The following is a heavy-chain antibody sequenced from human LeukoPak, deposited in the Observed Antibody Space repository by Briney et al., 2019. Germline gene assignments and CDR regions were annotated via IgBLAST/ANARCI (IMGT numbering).Heavy chain of an antibody. J-gene: IGHJ4*02. CDR2: ISGSGGST. Sequence: GGSLRLSCAASGFTFSSYAMSWVRQAPGKGLEWVSAISGSGGSTYYADSVKGRFTISRDNSKNTLYLQMNSLRAEDTAVYYRAKDSNRYYDFWSGYYFDYWGQGTLVTVSS. CDR1: GFTFSSYA. V-gene: IGHV3-23*01. CDR3: AKDSNRYYDFWSGYYFDY. D-gene: IGHD3-3*01.